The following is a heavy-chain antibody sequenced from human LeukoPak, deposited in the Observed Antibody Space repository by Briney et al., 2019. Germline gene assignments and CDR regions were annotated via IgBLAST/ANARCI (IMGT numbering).Heavy chain of an antibody. V-gene: IGHV4-39*01. CDR1: GGSISSSSYY. Sequence: SETLSLTCSVSGGSISSSSYYWGWIRQPPGKGLEWIGSIHYNRSTYYNPSLKSRVTISLDTSKNQFSLKLSSVTAADTAVYYCARNNSPTSSWYSNYYYMDVWGKGTTVTVSS. CDR3: ARNNSPTSSWYSNYYYMDV. J-gene: IGHJ6*03. D-gene: IGHD6-13*01. CDR2: IHYNRST.